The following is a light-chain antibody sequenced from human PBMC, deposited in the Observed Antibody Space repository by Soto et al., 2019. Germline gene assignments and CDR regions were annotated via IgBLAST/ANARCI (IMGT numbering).Light chain of an antibody. CDR3: QSYDSSLSGVV. J-gene: IGLJ2*01. CDR1: SSNIGAGYD. CDR2: GNS. V-gene: IGLV1-40*01. Sequence: QSVLTQPPSVSGAPGQRVTISCTGSSSNIGAGYDVHWYQQLPGTAPKLLMYGNSNRPSGVPDRFSGSKSGTSASLAITGLQAEDEADYDCQSYDSSLSGVVFGGGTKLTVL.